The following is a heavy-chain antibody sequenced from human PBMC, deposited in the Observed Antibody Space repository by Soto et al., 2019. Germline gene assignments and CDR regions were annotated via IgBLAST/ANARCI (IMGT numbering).Heavy chain of an antibody. CDR1: GFSFSVYW. D-gene: IGHD5-18*01. V-gene: IGHV3-7*05. CDR2: IGPNGSAK. Sequence: DVQLVASGGGLVQPGGSLGLSCAASGFSFSVYWMTWVRQTPGKGLEWVANIGPNGSAKYYVDSVRGRFSVSRDNAKNSLYLQMNSLKAEDTAVYYCARGVDTPMEGHYYYGLDVWGPGTTVTVS. J-gene: IGHJ6*02. CDR3: ARGVDTPMEGHYYYGLDV.